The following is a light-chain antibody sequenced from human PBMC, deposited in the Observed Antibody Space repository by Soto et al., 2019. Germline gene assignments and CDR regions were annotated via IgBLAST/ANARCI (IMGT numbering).Light chain of an antibody. CDR1: QSVGRNF. Sequence: EIVLTQSPGTLSLSPGESTTLSCRASQSVGRNFLAWYQQKPGRAPRILIHGASYRATGVPDRFSGSGSETDFTLTISRLEPEDFAVYYCHQYAASPLTFGGGTKVEIK. CDR3: HQYAASPLT. CDR2: GAS. V-gene: IGKV3-20*01. J-gene: IGKJ4*01.